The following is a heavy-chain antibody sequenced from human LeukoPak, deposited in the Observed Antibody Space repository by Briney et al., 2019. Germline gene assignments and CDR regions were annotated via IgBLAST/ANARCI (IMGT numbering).Heavy chain of an antibody. D-gene: IGHD6-19*01. CDR2: IYSGGST. J-gene: IGHJ4*02. CDR1: EFSVGSNY. Sequence: GGSLRLSCAASEFSVGSNYMTWVRQAPGKGLEWVSLIYSGGSTYYADSVKGRFTISRDNSKNTLYLQMNSLRAEDTAVYYCAKTPKVAGIYWGQGTLVTVSS. V-gene: IGHV3-66*01. CDR3: AKTPKVAGIY.